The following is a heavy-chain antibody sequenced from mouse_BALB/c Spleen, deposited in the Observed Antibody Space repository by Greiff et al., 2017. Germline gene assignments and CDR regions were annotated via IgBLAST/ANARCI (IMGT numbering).Heavy chain of an antibody. CDR2: ISYSGST. D-gene: IGHD4-1*01. V-gene: IGHV3-2*02. J-gene: IGHJ3*01. CDR3: AETGFAWFAY. CDR1: GYSITSDYA. Sequence: VQLKESGPGLVKPSQSLSLTCTVTGYSITSDYAWNWIRQFPGNKLEWMGYISYSGSTSYNPSLKSRISITRDTSKNQFFLQLNSVTTEDTATYYCAETGFAWFAYWGQGTLVTVSA.